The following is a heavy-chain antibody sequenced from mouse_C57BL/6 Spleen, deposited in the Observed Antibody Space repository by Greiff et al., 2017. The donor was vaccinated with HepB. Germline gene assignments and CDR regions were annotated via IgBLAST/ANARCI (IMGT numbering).Heavy chain of an antibody. CDR2: IYPGDGDT. D-gene: IGHD2-4*01. J-gene: IGHJ1*03. CDR1: GYAFSSSW. V-gene: IGHV1-82*01. CDR3: ARAIYYDYDGYWYFDV. Sequence: QVQLQQSGPELVKPGASVKISCKASGYAFSSSWMNWVKQRPGKGLEWIGRIYPGDGDTNYNWKFKGKATLTADKSSSTAYMQLSSLTSEDSAVYFCARAIYYDYDGYWYFDVWGTGTTVTVAS.